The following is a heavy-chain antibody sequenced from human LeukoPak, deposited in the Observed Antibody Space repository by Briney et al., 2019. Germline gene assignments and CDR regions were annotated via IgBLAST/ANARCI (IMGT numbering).Heavy chain of an antibody. V-gene: IGHV1-2*02. Sequence: GASVKVSCKASGYTFTGYYMHWVRPAPGQGLEWMGWINPNSGGTNYAQKFQGRVTMTRDTSISTAYMELSRLRSDDTAVYYCARDRALLLLQYVNYYYYYGMDVWGQGTTVTVSS. D-gene: IGHD3-22*01. CDR1: GYTFTGYY. CDR2: INPNSGGT. CDR3: ARDRALLLLQYVNYYYYYGMDV. J-gene: IGHJ6*02.